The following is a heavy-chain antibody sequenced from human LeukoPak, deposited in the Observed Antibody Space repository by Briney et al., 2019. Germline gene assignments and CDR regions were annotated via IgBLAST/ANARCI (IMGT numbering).Heavy chain of an antibody. CDR1: GFTFSSYS. CDR2: ISSSSSTI. D-gene: IGHD3-10*01. J-gene: IGHJ4*02. V-gene: IGHV3-48*01. CDR3: ARVRGVYSSFPYYFDY. Sequence: PGGSLRLSCAASGFTFSSYSMNWVRQAPGKGLEWVSYISSSSSTIYYADSVKGRFTISRDNAKNSLYLQMNSLRAEDTAVYYCARVRGVYSSFPYYFDYWGQGTLVTVSS.